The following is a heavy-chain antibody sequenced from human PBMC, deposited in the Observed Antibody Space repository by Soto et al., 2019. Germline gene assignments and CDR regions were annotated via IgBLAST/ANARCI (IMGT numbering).Heavy chain of an antibody. Sequence: QITLKESGPTLVKPTQTLTLTCTFSGFSLNTYAVGVGWIRQPPGKALEWLALIYWDDDKRYSPSLKSRLTITKDTSKNQVALTMTNMDPVDTATYYCAHTRGSVLEWLLSPWGQGTLVTVSS. V-gene: IGHV2-5*02. CDR2: IYWDDDK. CDR3: AHTRGSVLEWLLSP. CDR1: GFSLNTYAVG. J-gene: IGHJ5*02. D-gene: IGHD3-3*01.